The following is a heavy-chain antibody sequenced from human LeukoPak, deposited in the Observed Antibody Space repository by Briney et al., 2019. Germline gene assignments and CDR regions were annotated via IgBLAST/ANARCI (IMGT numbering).Heavy chain of an antibody. V-gene: IGHV3-30*03. CDR1: GFTFSSYD. CDR3: ARGYSGYFYY. D-gene: IGHD5-12*01. Sequence: PGRSLRLSCAASGFTFSSYDMHWVRQAPGKGLEWVAVISYDGSYKYSADSVKGRFTISRDNSKNTLYLQMSSLRAEDTAVYYCARGYSGYFYYWGQGTLVTVSS. J-gene: IGHJ4*02. CDR2: ISYDGSYK.